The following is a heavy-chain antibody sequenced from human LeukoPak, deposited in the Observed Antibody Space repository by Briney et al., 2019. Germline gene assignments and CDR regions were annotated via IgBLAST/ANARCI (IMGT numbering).Heavy chain of an antibody. V-gene: IGHV3-11*01. Sequence: RPGGSLRLSCAASGFTFSDYYMSWIRQAPGKGLEWVSYISSSGSTIYYADSVKGRFTISRDNAKNSLYLQMNSLRAEDTAVYYCARDRDYGDYEPFDPWGQGTLVTVSS. CDR1: GFTFSDYY. D-gene: IGHD4-17*01. CDR2: ISSSGSTI. J-gene: IGHJ5*02. CDR3: ARDRDYGDYEPFDP.